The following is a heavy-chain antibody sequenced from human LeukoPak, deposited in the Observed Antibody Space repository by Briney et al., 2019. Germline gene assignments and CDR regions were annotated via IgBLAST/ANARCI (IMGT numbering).Heavy chain of an antibody. J-gene: IGHJ4*02. Sequence: ESGGGVVQPGGSLRLSCAASGFTVSSNAMSWVRQAPGKGLECISVIYSGGSTDYADSVKGRLTISRDNSKNTLYLQMNSLRAEDTAVYYCARVVDHDYGDYYLDYWGQGTLVTVSS. CDR3: ARVVDHDYGDYYLDY. D-gene: IGHD4-17*01. V-gene: IGHV3-53*01. CDR1: GFTVSSNA. CDR2: IYSGGST.